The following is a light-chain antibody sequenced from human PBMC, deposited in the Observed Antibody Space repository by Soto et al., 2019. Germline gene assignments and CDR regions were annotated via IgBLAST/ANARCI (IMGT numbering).Light chain of an antibody. J-gene: IGLJ2*01. CDR1: NSDVGAYNY. CDR2: EVS. V-gene: IGLV2-14*01. Sequence: QSALTQPASVSGSPGQSITISCTGTNSDVGAYNYVSWYQQHPGKAPKLTIYEVSNRPSGVSDRFSGSKSGNTASLTIAGLQAEDEANYYCSSYTSGTSVVFGGGTKLTVL. CDR3: SSYTSGTSVV.